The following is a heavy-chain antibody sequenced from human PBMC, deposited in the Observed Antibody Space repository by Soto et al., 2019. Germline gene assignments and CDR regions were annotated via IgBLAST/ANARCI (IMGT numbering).Heavy chain of an antibody. Sequence: PGGSLRLSCAASGFTFSSYAMSWVRKAPGKGLEWVSGISGSGGSTYYADSVKGRFTISRDNSKNTLYLQMNSLRAEDTAVYYCAKVEWELLGYWGQGTLVTVSS. V-gene: IGHV3-23*01. CDR3: AKVEWELLGY. CDR1: GFTFSSYA. CDR2: ISGSGGST. J-gene: IGHJ4*02. D-gene: IGHD1-26*01.